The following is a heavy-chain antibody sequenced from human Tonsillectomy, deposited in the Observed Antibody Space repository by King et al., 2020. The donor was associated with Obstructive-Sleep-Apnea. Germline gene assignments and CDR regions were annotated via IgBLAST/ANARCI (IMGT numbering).Heavy chain of an antibody. D-gene: IGHD6-19*01. Sequence: ITLKESGPPLVKPTQTLTVTCTFSGFSFNTGGVGVAWIRQPPGKAPQWLALIYLDDEERYSPSLRSRLTISKYTSKNQVVLTMTNMDPVDTGTYYCALTYSSGWYWYFDLWGRGTLVTVSS. J-gene: IGHJ2*01. V-gene: IGHV2-5*02. CDR1: GFSFNTGGVG. CDR2: IYLDDEE. CDR3: ALTYSSGWYWYFDL.